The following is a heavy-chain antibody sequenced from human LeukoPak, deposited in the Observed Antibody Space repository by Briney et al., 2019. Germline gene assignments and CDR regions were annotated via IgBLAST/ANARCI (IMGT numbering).Heavy chain of an antibody. CDR1: GFTFSTYS. Sequence: WGSLRLSCAASGFTFSTYSMNWVRQAPGKGLEWVSYISSSGSTLYYADSVKGRFTISRDNAKNSLYLQMNSLRAEDTAVYYCAELGITMIGGVWGKGTSVTISP. V-gene: IGHV3-48*04. J-gene: IGHJ6*04. D-gene: IGHD3-10*02. CDR2: ISSSGSTL. CDR3: AELGITMIGGV.